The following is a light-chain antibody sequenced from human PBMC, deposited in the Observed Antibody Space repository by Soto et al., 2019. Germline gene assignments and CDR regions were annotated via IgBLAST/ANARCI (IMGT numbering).Light chain of an antibody. CDR3: ATWDDSLNARGV. CDR2: NSN. Sequence: QSVLTQTPSASGTPGQTVTISCSGSRSNIGNNAVSWYQQFPGTAPKLLIYNSNQQPAGVPDRFSGSKSGTSASLAISGLQSEDEDDYYCATWDDSLNARGVFGGGTKLTVL. J-gene: IGLJ3*02. V-gene: IGLV1-44*01. CDR1: RSNIGNNA.